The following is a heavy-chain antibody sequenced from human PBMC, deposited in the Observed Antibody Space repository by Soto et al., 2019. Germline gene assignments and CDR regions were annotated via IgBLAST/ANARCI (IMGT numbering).Heavy chain of an antibody. Sequence: SETLSLTCTVSGGSMGGYYWDWIRQSPGKGLEWIGNIYYSGFTLYNLSLKSRVTISVDTSKNQFSLKLRSVTAADTAVYYCARHLAAGPRFDTWGQGTLVTVSS. V-gene: IGHV4-39*01. J-gene: IGHJ5*02. D-gene: IGHD6-13*01. CDR2: IYYSGFT. CDR3: ARHLAAGPRFDT. CDR1: GGSMGGYY.